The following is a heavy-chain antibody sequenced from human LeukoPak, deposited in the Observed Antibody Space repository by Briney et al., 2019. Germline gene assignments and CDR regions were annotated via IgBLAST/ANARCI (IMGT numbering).Heavy chain of an antibody. CDR3: ARDNAYGPMDY. Sequence: GPVKVSCKASGYTFTSYGISWVRQAPGQWLEWMGWISAYNGNTNYAQKLQGRVTMTTDTSTSTAYMELRSLRSDDTAVYYCARDNAYGPMDYWGQGTLVTVSS. CDR2: ISAYNGNT. J-gene: IGHJ4*02. V-gene: IGHV1-18*01. CDR1: GYTFTSYG. D-gene: IGHD4-17*01.